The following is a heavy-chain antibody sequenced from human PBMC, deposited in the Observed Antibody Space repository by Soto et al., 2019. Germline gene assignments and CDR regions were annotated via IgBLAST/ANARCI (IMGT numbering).Heavy chain of an antibody. J-gene: IGHJ5*02. CDR2: IYPGDSNT. D-gene: IGHD4-4*01. V-gene: IGHV5-51*01. Sequence: PGESLKISCKGSGYGFTSYWIVWVRQMPGKGLEWMGIIYPGDSNTKYSPSFQGQVTISVDKSISTTYLQWSSLKASDTAIYYCARGNSANWFDPWGQGTLVTV. CDR1: GYGFTSYW. CDR3: ARGNSANWFDP.